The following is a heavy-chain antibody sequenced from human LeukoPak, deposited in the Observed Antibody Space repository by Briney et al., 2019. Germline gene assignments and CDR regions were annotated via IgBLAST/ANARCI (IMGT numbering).Heavy chain of an antibody. J-gene: IGHJ4*02. CDR2: ISSASTYI. D-gene: IGHD5-18*01. V-gene: IGHV3-21*01. Sequence: PGGSLRLSCAASGFTFSSYSMNWVRRAPGKGLEWVSSISSASTYIYYADSVKGRFTISRDNAKNSLYLQMNSLRAEDTAMYYCARLVWDTTMADGDIDSWGQGTLLIVSS. CDR1: GFTFSSYS. CDR3: ARLVWDTTMADGDIDS.